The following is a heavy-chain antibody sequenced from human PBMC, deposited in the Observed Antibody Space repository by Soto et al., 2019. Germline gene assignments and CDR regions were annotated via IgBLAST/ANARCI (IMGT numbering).Heavy chain of an antibody. Sequence: ASVKVSCKVSGYTLTELSMHWVRQAPGKGFEWMGGFDPEDGETIYAQKFQGRVTMTEDTSTDTAYMELSSLRSEDTAVYYCATGRLLGFGELLEGAFDIWGQGTMVTVSS. J-gene: IGHJ3*02. CDR3: ATGRLLGFGELLEGAFDI. V-gene: IGHV1-24*01. CDR1: GYTLTELS. CDR2: FDPEDGET. D-gene: IGHD3-10*01.